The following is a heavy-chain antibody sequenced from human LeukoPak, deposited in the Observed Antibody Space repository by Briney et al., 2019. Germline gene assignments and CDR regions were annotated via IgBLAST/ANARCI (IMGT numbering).Heavy chain of an antibody. Sequence: PGGSLRLSCAASGFTFSSYWMHWVRQAPGKGLVWVSRINSDGSSTSYADSVKGRFTISRDNAKNTVYLQMNSLRADDTAMYYCAKDYFGSIDYWGQGTLVTVSS. CDR3: AKDYFGSIDY. V-gene: IGHV3-74*01. J-gene: IGHJ4*02. D-gene: IGHD2/OR15-2a*01. CDR2: INSDGSST. CDR1: GFTFSSYW.